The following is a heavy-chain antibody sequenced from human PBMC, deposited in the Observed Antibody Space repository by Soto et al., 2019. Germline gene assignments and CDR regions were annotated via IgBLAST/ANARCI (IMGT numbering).Heavy chain of an antibody. CDR1: GGSISSYY. CDR3: ARNLVVLAAPGGFLDAFDI. CDR2: IYTSGST. J-gene: IGHJ3*02. V-gene: IGHV4-4*07. D-gene: IGHD2-2*01. Sequence: PSETLSLTCTVSGGSISSYYWSWIRQPAGKGLEWIGRIYTSGSTNYNPSLKSRVTMSVDTSKNQFSLKLSSVTAADTAVYYCARNLVVLAAPGGFLDAFDIWGQGTMLTRSS.